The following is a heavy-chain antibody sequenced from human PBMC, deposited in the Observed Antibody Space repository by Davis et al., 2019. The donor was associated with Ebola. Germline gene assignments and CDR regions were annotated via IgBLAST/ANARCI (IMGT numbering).Heavy chain of an antibody. CDR3: ANIDGWSFDH. D-gene: IGHD6-19*01. Sequence: GESPKPSCAASGFLFIGYGMSRVRQAPGKGPEWVASIIGNGATTYYADSVKGRFTISRDNSKNTLYLQMNSLTVEDTAVYYCANIDGWSFDHWGQGTLVTVTS. CDR2: IIGNGATT. V-gene: IGHV3-23*01. CDR1: GFLFIGYG. J-gene: IGHJ4*02.